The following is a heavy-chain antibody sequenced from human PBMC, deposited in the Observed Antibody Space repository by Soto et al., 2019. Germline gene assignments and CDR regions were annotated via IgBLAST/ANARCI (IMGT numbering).Heavy chain of an antibody. J-gene: IGHJ1*01. V-gene: IGHV1-46*01. Sequence: QVHLVQSGAEVKKPGASVKVSCKASGYSFTDYELQWVRQAPGQGLEWMGIINPLGGSTGYAQKFQGRLTMTRDTSENTVYMALSGLRSEDTAVYYCARVESCGGDCYYFQHWGQGTRVAVSS. CDR1: GYSFTDYE. CDR2: INPLGGST. D-gene: IGHD2-21*02. CDR3: ARVESCGGDCYYFQH.